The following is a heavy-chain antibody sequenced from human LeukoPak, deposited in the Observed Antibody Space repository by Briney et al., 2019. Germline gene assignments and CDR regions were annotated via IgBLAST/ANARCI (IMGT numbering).Heavy chain of an antibody. D-gene: IGHD2-21*02. J-gene: IGHJ4*02. CDR3: ARVRGTALTAYPEYFDY. CDR2: ISIYTGNI. CDR1: GYTFTSYG. Sequence: ASVKVSCKASGYTFTSYGISWVRQAPGQGLEWMGWISIYTGNIKYAERFQGRATMTRDTSTSTAYIEVRSLRSDDTAVYYCARVRGTALTAYPEYFDYWGQGTLVTVSS. V-gene: IGHV1-18*04.